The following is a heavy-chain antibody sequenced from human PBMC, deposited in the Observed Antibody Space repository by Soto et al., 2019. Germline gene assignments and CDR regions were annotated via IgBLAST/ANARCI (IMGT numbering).Heavy chain of an antibody. D-gene: IGHD2-2*01. CDR1: GFTFSPYS. Sequence: EVQLVESGGGLVRPGGSLRLSCAASGFTFSPYSMNWVRQAPGKGLEWVSSISGSGTYLYYADSVKGRFTISRDNAKNSLYMQMDSLRAEDTAVYYCARERTTVINYFFDGMDVWGQGTTVTVSS. V-gene: IGHV3-21*02. CDR3: ARERTTVINYFFDGMDV. J-gene: IGHJ6*02. CDR2: ISGSGTYL.